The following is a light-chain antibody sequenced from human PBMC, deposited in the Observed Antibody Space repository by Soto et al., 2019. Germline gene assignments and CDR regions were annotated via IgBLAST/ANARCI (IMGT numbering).Light chain of an antibody. CDR1: SSDVGGYKY. Sequence: QSALTQPASVSGSPGQSITISCTGASSDVGGYKYVSWYQHHPGKAPKLLIYDVTIRPSGVSDRFSGSKSGNTASLTISGLQAEDEATYYCSSYTSTGTLVLFGGGTKLTGL. CDR3: SSYTSTGTLVL. CDR2: DVT. V-gene: IGLV2-14*03. J-gene: IGLJ2*01.